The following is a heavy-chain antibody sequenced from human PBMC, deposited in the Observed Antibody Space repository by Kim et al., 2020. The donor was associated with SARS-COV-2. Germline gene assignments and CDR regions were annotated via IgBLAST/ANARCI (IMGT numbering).Heavy chain of an antibody. J-gene: IGHJ2*01. D-gene: IGHD3-22*01. V-gene: IGHV3-13*01. CDR3: ARGSYYYDSSGYHWYFDL. Sequence: KGRFTISRENAKNSLYLQMNSLRAGDTAVYYCARGSYYYDSSGYHWYFDLWGRGTLVTVSS.